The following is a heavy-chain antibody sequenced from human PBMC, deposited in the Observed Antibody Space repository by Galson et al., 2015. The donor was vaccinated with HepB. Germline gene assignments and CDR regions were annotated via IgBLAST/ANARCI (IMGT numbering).Heavy chain of an antibody. CDR3: ARVTPLRVAARPQPGATDAFEI. CDR2: IYYSGST. D-gene: IGHD6-6*01. V-gene: IGHV4-31*03. Sequence: LSLTCTVSGGSIRSGGYYWRWIRQHPGKGLEWIGYIYYSGSTYSNPSLKSRVTISVDTSKNQFSLKLSSVTAADTAVYYCARVTPLRVAARPQPGATDAFEIWGQGTMVTVSS. J-gene: IGHJ3*02. CDR1: GGSIRSGGYY.